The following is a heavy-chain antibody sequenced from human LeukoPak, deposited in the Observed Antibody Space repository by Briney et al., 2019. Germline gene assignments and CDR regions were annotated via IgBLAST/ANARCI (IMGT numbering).Heavy chain of an antibody. CDR3: ARVGGSNFYNYGMDV. CDR2: IYFSGST. D-gene: IGHD4-11*01. V-gene: IGHV4-59*01. CDR1: EDSIGNYY. Sequence: SETLSLTCTVSEDSIGNYYWSWIRQSPGKGLEWIGYIYFSGSTNYNPSLKRRVTMSVVTSKNQFSLRLTSVTAADTATYYCARVGGSNFYNYGMDVWGQGTTVIVSS. J-gene: IGHJ6*02.